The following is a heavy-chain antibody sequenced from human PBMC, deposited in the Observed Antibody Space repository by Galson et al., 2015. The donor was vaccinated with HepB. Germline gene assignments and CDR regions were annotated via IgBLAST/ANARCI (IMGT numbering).Heavy chain of an antibody. CDR3: VRVGVKSGSYCAMDV. CDR1: GGSISSYY. V-gene: IGHV4-4*07. D-gene: IGHD1-26*01. CDR2: IYTSGST. Sequence: SLTCNVSGGSISSYYWSWIRQSAGKGLEWIGRIYTSGSTNYNPSLKSRVSMSADTSKNQFSLNLNSVTAADTAVYYCVRVGVKSGSYCAMDVWGPGTTVIVSS. J-gene: IGHJ6*02.